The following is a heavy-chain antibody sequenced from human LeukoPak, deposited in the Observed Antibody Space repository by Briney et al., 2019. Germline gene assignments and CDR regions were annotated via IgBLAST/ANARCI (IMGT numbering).Heavy chain of an antibody. V-gene: IGHV3-21*01. CDR2: ISSSSSYI. CDR3: ARGLYGGSSLGY. J-gene: IGHJ4*02. CDR1: GFTFSSYS. D-gene: IGHD2-15*01. Sequence: GGSLRLSCAASGFTFSSYSMTWVRQAPGKGLEWVSSISSSSSYIYYADSVKGRFAISRDNAKNSLYLQMNSLRAEDTAVYYCARGLYGGSSLGYWGQGTLVTVSS.